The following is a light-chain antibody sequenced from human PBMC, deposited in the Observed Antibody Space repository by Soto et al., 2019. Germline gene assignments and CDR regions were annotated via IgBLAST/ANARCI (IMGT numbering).Light chain of an antibody. CDR3: QHYDSSPPIT. J-gene: IGKJ5*01. CDR1: QSVSSSY. CDR2: ATF. V-gene: IGKV3-20*01. Sequence: EIVLKQSPGTLSLYPGERATLSCRASQSVSSSYLAWYQQKPGQAPRLLLYATFSRATGISDRFSGRGSGTGFTLTINSLEPEDFAVYYCQHYDSSPPITFGQGTRLEIK.